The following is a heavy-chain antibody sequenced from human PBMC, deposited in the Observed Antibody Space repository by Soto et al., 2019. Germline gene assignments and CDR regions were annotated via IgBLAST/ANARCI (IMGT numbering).Heavy chain of an antibody. D-gene: IGHD3-22*01. CDR1: GFSLSTSGVG. Sequence: QITLKESGPTLVKPTQTLTLTCTFSGFSLSTSGVGVGWIRQPPGKALEWLALIYWDDDKRYSPSLKSRLTITMDTSKNQVVITITNMDPVDTATYYCAHSPSYDSSGYYYGTGRYFDLWGRGTLVTVSS. V-gene: IGHV2-5*02. CDR2: IYWDDDK. J-gene: IGHJ2*01. CDR3: AHSPSYDSSGYYYGTGRYFDL.